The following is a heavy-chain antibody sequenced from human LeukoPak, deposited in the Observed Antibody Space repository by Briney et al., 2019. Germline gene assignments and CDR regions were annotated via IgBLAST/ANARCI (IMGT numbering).Heavy chain of an antibody. Sequence: SETLSLTCIVSGGSIDSSSDYWGWIRQPPGKGLEWIGSIYYTGRTYYNPSLKSRVTISVDTSKNQFSLRLTSVTAADTAVCYCARRTAPFDLLLFAFDIWGQGTMVTVSS. V-gene: IGHV4-39*01. J-gene: IGHJ3*02. CDR2: IYYTGRT. CDR3: ARRTAPFDLLLFAFDI. D-gene: IGHD3-9*01. CDR1: GGSIDSSSDY.